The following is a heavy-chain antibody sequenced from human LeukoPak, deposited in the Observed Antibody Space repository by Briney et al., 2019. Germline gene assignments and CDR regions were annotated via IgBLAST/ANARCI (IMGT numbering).Heavy chain of an antibody. J-gene: IGHJ4*02. CDR2: ISGSGDIT. CDR3: AKRTSGWYFDY. V-gene: IGHV3-23*01. D-gene: IGHD6-19*01. CDR1: GFTFSSYG. Sequence: TGESLRLSCGASGFTFSSYGMSWVRQAPGKGLEWVSAISGSGDITYYADSVKGRFTISRDNSKNTLFLRMNSLRAEDTAVYYCAKRTSGWYFDYWGQGTLVTVSS.